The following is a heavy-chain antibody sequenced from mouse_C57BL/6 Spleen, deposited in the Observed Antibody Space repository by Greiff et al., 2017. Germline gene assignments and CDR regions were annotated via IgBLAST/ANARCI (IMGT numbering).Heavy chain of an antibody. J-gene: IGHJ4*01. CDR3: ARIGPSTTVVANYYAMDY. D-gene: IGHD1-1*01. CDR2: IYPGGGYT. CDR1: GYTFTNYW. Sequence: VQLQQSGAELVRPGTSVKMSCKASGYTFTNYWIGWAKQRPGHGLEWIGDIYPGGGYTNYNEKFKGKATLTADKSSSTAYMQFSSLTSEDSAIYYCARIGPSTTVVANYYAMDYWGQGTSVTVSS. V-gene: IGHV1-63*01.